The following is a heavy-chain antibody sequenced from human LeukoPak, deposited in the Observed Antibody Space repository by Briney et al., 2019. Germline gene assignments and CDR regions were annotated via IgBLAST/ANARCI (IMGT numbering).Heavy chain of an antibody. Sequence: SETLSLTCTVSGGSISPYYWSWIRQPPGKGLESIGYIYYSGSTNYNPSLKSRVTISVDTSQNQFSLKLNSVTAADTAVYFCARVAVTTGLEFDYWGQGILVTVSS. CDR1: GGSISPYY. CDR2: IYYSGST. J-gene: IGHJ4*02. D-gene: IGHD3-9*01. V-gene: IGHV4-59*01. CDR3: ARVAVTTGLEFDY.